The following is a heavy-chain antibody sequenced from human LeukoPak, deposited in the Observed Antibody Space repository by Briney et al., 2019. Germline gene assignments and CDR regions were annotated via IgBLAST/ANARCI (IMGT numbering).Heavy chain of an antibody. CDR1: GLTFSGFW. CDR3: ARRGDGGRSFDY. V-gene: IGHV3-7*03. D-gene: IGHD4-23*01. Sequence: GGSLRLSCAVSGLTFSGFWMSWSRQAPGKGLEWVASINSDGSEGYYADVVKGRFTISRDNAKNSLYLQINSLRAEDTAVYYCARRGDGGRSFDYWGQGTLVTVSS. CDR2: INSDGSEG. J-gene: IGHJ4*02.